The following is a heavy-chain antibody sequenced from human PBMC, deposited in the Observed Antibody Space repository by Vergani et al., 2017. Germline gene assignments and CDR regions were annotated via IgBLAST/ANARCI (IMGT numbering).Heavy chain of an antibody. V-gene: IGHV4-39*07. Sequence: QLQLQESGPGLVKPSETLSLTCTVSGGSISSSSYYWGWIRQPPGKGLEWIGSIYYSGSTYYNPSLKSRVTISVDTSKNQFSLKLSSVTAADTAVYYCARGAPHKAAAGRAAPMDVWGKGTTVTVSS. CDR3: ARGAPHKAAAGRAAPMDV. CDR2: IYYSGST. D-gene: IGHD6-13*01. J-gene: IGHJ6*03. CDR1: GGSISSSSYY.